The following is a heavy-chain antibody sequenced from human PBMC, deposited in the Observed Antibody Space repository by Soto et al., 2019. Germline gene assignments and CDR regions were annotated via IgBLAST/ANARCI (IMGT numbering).Heavy chain of an antibody. CDR3: TTKQLWLTGIDY. Sequence: PGGSLRLSCAASGFTFSNAWMNWVRQAPGKGVEWVGRIKSKTDGGTTDYAAPVKGRFTISRDDSKNTLYLQMNSLKTEDTAVYYCTTKQLWLTGIDYWGQGTLVTVSS. V-gene: IGHV3-15*07. D-gene: IGHD5-18*01. CDR2: IKSKTDGGTT. CDR1: GFTFSNAW. J-gene: IGHJ4*02.